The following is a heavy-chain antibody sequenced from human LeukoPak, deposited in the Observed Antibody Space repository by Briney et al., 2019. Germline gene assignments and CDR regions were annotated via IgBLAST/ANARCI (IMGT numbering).Heavy chain of an antibody. V-gene: IGHV3-23*01. J-gene: IGHJ4*02. D-gene: IGHD6-19*01. CDR2: MSDTGGIT. CDR1: GFTFSSYG. Sequence: GGSLRLSCVASGFTFSSYGMSWVRQAPGKGLECVSSMSDTGGITYYADFVKGRFTISRDNSKNTLYLQMNSLRAEDTAVYYCARHGWVLHDKQWYEYEDYWGQGTLVTVSS. CDR3: ARHGWVLHDKQWYEYEDY.